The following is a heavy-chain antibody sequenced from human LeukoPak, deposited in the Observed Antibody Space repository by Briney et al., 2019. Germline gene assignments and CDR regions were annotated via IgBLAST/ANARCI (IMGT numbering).Heavy chain of an antibody. CDR2: IIPIFGTA. CDR3: ARFTCRGGSCLDY. D-gene: IGHD2-15*01. Sequence: SVKVSCKASGGTFSSYAISWVRQAPGQRLEWMGGIIPIFGTANYAQKFQGRVTITTDESTSSAYMELSSLRSEDTAVYYCARFTCRGGSCLDYWGQGTLVTVSS. J-gene: IGHJ4*02. CDR1: GGTFSSYA. V-gene: IGHV1-69*05.